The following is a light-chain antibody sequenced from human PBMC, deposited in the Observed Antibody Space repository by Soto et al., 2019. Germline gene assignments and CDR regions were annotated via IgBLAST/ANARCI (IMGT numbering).Light chain of an antibody. CDR1: QSVSSY. J-gene: IGKJ4*01. V-gene: IGKV3-11*01. Sequence: EIVLTQSPATLSLSPGERATLSCRASQSVSSYLAWYQQKPGQAPRLLIYDASSRATGIPARFSGSWSVTDFPLTISSLEPEDFAVYYCQQRSTPLTFGGGTKVEIK. CDR2: DAS. CDR3: QQRSTPLT.